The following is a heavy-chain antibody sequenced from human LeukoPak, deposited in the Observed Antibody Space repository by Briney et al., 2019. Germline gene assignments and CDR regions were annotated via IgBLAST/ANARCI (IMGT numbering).Heavy chain of an antibody. D-gene: IGHD3-22*01. V-gene: IGHV3-30*18. CDR2: ISYDGSNK. Sequence: XXXGXXWVSVISYDGSNKYYADSVKGRFTISRDNSKNTLYLQMNSLRAEDTAVYYCAKDSSGSFDYWGQGTLVTVSS. CDR3: AKDSSGSFDY. J-gene: IGHJ4*02.